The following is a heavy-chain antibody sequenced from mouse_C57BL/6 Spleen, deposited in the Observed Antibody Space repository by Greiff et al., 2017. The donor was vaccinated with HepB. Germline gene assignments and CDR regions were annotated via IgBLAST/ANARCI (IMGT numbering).Heavy chain of an antibody. CDR3: ARWGTTAFFDY. CDR2: INPSTGGT. J-gene: IGHJ2*01. D-gene: IGHD1-2*01. Sequence: EVQRVESGPELVKPGASVKISCKASGYSFTGYYMNWVKQSPEKSLEWIGEINPSTGGTTYNQKFKAKATLTVDKSSSTAYMQLKSLTSEDSAVYYCARWGTTAFFDYWGQGTTLTVSS. CDR1: GYSFTGYY. V-gene: IGHV1-42*01.